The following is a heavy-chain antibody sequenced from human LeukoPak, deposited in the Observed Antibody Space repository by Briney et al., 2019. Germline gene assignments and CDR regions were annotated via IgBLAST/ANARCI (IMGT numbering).Heavy chain of an antibody. D-gene: IGHD3-10*01. CDR2: IYSGGST. J-gene: IGHJ4*02. Sequence: GGSLRLSCTASGFTVSSNYMSWVRQASGKGLVWVSIIYSGGSTNYAESVEGRFTISRDNSNNTLFLQMNSLRAEDTAVYYCARASKASAPFDCWGQGTLVTVSS. CDR3: ARASKASAPFDC. V-gene: IGHV3-53*01. CDR1: GFTVSSNY.